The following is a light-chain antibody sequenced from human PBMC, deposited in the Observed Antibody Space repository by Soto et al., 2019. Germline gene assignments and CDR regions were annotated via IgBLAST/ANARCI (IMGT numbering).Light chain of an antibody. CDR2: SAS. V-gene: IGKV4-1*01. J-gene: IGKJ1*01. Sequence: DIVMTQSPDSLAVSLGERATINCKSSQSVLYSSNNKNYLAWYQQKPGKAPKRLIYSASSLQSGVPSRFSGSGSGTDFTLTISSLQPEDFATYYCQQSYSTPPWTFGQGTKVDIK. CDR3: QQSYSTPPWT. CDR1: QSVLYSSNNKNY.